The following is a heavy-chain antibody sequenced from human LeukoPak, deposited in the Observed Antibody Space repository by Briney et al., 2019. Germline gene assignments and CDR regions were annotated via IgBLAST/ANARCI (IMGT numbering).Heavy chain of an antibody. J-gene: IGHJ4*02. V-gene: IGHV4-39*07. D-gene: IGHD6-19*01. CDR1: GGSISSSSYY. CDR3: ARDYGSSGWY. CDR2: IYYSGST. Sequence: SETLSLTCTVSGGSISSSSYYWGWIRQPPGKGLEWIGSIYYSGSTYYNPSLKSRVTISVDTSKNQFSLKLSSVTAADTAVYYCARDYGSSGWYWGQGTLVTVSS.